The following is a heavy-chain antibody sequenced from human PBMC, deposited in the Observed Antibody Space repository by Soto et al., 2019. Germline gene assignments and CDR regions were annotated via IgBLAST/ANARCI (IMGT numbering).Heavy chain of an antibody. V-gene: IGHV1-69*05. CDR3: AREVEREWLLSDGMDV. CDR2: IIPIVGTT. D-gene: IGHD3-3*01. CDR1: GGTFSSYA. J-gene: IGHJ6*02. Sequence: SVKVSCKASGGTFSSYAISWVRQAPGQGLEWMGGIIPIVGTTNYAQKFQGRVTMTTDASTSTAYMEVSSLRSEDTAVYYCAREVEREWLLSDGMDVWGQGTTVTVSS.